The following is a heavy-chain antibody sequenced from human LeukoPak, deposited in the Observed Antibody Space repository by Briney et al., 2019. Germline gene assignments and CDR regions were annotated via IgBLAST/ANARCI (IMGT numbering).Heavy chain of an antibody. Sequence: PGGSLRLSCAASGFTFSSYAMSWVRQAPGKGLEWVSAISGSGGSTYYADSVKGRFTISRDNSKNTLYLQMNSLRAEDTAVYYCAKEIADIFGSGLRYYFDFWGQGTLVSVSS. CDR2: ISGSGGST. CDR1: GFTFSSYA. V-gene: IGHV3-23*01. D-gene: IGHD3-10*01. CDR3: AKEIADIFGSGLRYYFDF. J-gene: IGHJ4*02.